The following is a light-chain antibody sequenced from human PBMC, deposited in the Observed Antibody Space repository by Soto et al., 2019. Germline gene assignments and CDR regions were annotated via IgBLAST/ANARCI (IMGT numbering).Light chain of an antibody. J-gene: IGKJ1*01. CDR2: DVS. Sequence: DIQMTQSPSSLSASIGDRVTVPCRASQSVTTGLAWYQQKPGTAPKLLIYDVSNLEGGVPSRFSGSGSGTEFTLTISSLQPDDFATYHCQQYQTYVTTPFCQGGKV. CDR1: QSVTTG. CDR3: QQYQTYVTTP. V-gene: IGKV1-5*01.